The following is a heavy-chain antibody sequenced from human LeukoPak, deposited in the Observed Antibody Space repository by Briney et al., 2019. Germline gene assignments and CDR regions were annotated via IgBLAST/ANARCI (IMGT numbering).Heavy chain of an antibody. CDR2: IKSGSAGGTP. CDR3: STGGGTHDY. Sequence: GGSLGLSCAASGLTFNNAWMSWVRQAPGKGLEWVGRIKSGSAGGTPDYGDPVKGRFTIPRDDSKNTLYLQMNSLKTEDTAVYYCSTGGGTHDYWGQGTLVNVSS. J-gene: IGHJ4*02. V-gene: IGHV3-15*01. D-gene: IGHD2-15*01. CDR1: GLTFNNAW.